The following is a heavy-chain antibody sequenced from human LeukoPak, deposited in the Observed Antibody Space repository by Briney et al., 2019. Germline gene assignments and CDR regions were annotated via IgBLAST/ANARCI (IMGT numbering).Heavy chain of an antibody. CDR2: INYSGGSI. V-gene: IGHV3-23*01. J-gene: IGHJ4*02. CDR3: AKGFQTYGELSFDG. CDR1: GFTFSSYA. Sequence: GGSLRLSCAASGFTFSSYAMNWVRQAPGKGLEWVSTINYSGGSIYYADSVKGRFTISRDNSKNTVYLQMNSLRADDTAVYYCAKGFQTYGELSFDGWGQGTLVAVSS. D-gene: IGHD4-17*01.